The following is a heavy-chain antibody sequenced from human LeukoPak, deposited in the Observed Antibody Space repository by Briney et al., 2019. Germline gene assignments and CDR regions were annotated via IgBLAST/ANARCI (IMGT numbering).Heavy chain of an antibody. CDR2: IYYSGST. CDR1: GGSIGSGGYY. Sequence: SQTLSLTCTVSGGSIGSGGYYWSWIRQHPGKGLEWIGYIYYSGSTYYNPSLKSRVTISVDTSKNQFSLKLSSVTAADTAVYYCAREQRMVRGVITLDYWGQGTLVTVSS. V-gene: IGHV4-31*03. CDR3: AREQRMVRGVITLDY. D-gene: IGHD3-10*01. J-gene: IGHJ4*02.